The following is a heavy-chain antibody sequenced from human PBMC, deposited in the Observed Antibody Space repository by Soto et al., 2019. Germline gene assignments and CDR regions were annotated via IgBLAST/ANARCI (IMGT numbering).Heavy chain of an antibody. V-gene: IGHV4-59*01. CDR1: GCSISNYY. Sequence: QVHLQESGPGLVKPSETLSLTCTVSGCSISNYYWSWIRQPPGKGLEWIGYIYYTGNTNYNPSLKSRVTMSVDTSRNQISLKLSSVTAAATAVDYCPRANWYCEYWGQGTPVTVSS. J-gene: IGHJ1*01. CDR3: PRANWYCEY. CDR2: IYYTGNT. D-gene: IGHD7-27*01.